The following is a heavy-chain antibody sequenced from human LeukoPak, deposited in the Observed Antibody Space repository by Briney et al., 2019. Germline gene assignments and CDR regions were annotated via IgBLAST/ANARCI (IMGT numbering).Heavy chain of an antibody. Sequence: GGSLRLSCAASGFTFSSYGMNWVRQAPGKGLEWVSSISSSSSYIYYADSVKGRFTISRDNAKNSLYLQMNSLRAEDTAVYYCARDSATRIDYWGQGTLVTVSS. CDR2: ISSSSSYI. CDR3: ARDSATRIDY. CDR1: GFTFSSYG. D-gene: IGHD2-15*01. J-gene: IGHJ4*02. V-gene: IGHV3-21*01.